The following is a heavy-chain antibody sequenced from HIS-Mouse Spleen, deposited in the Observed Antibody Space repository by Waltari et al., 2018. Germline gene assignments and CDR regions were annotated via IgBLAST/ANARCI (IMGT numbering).Heavy chain of an antibody. CDR1: GGSISSSSYY. CDR2: IYYSGIT. V-gene: IGHV4-39*01. D-gene: IGHD6-13*01. CDR3: ARHEGQQLVTSLFDY. J-gene: IGHJ4*02. Sequence: QLQLQESGPGLVKPSETLSLTCTVSGGSISSSSYYWGWIRQPPGKGLEWIGSIYYSGITSSNPSPKSRVTISVDTSKNQFSLKLSSVTAADTAVYYCARHEGQQLVTSLFDYWGQGTLVTVSS.